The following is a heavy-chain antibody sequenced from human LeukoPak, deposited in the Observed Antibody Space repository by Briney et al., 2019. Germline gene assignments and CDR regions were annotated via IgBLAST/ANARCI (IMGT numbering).Heavy chain of an antibody. D-gene: IGHD1-7*01. V-gene: IGHV4-38-2*01. J-gene: IGHJ3*02. CDR1: NNFISNGYY. CDR2: IYHSGST. Sequence: SETLSLTCAVSNNFISNGYYWGWIRPPPGKGLEWIGSIYHSGSTYYNPSLKSRLTILLDTSKSHFSLNLSSVTAADTAVYYCARENYQGAFDIWGQGTMVTVSS. CDR3: ARENYQGAFDI.